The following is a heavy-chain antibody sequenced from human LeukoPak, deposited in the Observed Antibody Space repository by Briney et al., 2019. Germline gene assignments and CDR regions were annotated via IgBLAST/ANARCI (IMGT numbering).Heavy chain of an antibody. J-gene: IGHJ3*02. V-gene: IGHV3-74*01. CDR3: AREGVVGDSSVYDAFDI. Sequence: GGSLRLSCAASGFTFRSYWMHWVRQAPGKGLVWVSRINSDGSSTSYADSVKGRFTISRDNAKNTLYLQMNSLRAEDTAVYYCAREGVVGDSSVYDAFDIWGHGTMVTVSS. CDR2: INSDGSST. CDR1: GFTFRSYW. D-gene: IGHD3-22*01.